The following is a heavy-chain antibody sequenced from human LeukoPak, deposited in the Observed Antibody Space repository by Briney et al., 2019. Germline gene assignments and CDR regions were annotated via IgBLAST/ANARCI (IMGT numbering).Heavy chain of an antibody. CDR3: ARDGGIRWFDY. V-gene: IGHV4-59*01. D-gene: IGHD4-23*01. CDR1: GGSISSYY. CDR2: IYYSGST. J-gene: IGHJ4*02. Sequence: SETLSLTCTVPGGSISSYYWSWIRQPPGKGLEWIGYIYYSGSTNYNPSLKSRVTISVDTSKNQFYLKLSSVTAADTAVYYCARDGGIRWFDYWGQGTLVTVSS.